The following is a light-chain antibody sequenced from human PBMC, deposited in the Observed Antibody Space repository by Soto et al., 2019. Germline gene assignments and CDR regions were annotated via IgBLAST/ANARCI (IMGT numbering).Light chain of an antibody. J-gene: IGLJ2*01. CDR3: CSYTSSSTLVV. CDR1: SSDVGSYNL. CDR2: EGS. Sequence: QSALTQPASVSGSPGQSITISCTGTSSDVGSYNLVSWYQHHPGNTPKLMIYEGSRRPSGVSDRFSGSKSGNTASLTISGLQAEDEADYYCCSYTSSSTLVVFGGGTKLTVL. V-gene: IGLV2-14*02.